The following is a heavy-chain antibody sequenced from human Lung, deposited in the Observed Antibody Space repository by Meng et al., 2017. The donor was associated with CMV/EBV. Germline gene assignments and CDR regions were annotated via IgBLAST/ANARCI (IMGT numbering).Heavy chain of an antibody. V-gene: IGHV1-69*10. CDR2: IIPLLTVT. D-gene: IGHD6-25*01. Sequence: SVKVSCKTSGDTFGYFAISWVRQAPGQGLEWMGGIIPLLTVTNYAQNFQGRVTISADKSTATAYLELTGLRPEDTAVYFCARDPTVAAAGSNYFDSWGQGTLVTVSS. J-gene: IGHJ4*02. CDR1: GDTFGYFA. CDR3: ARDPTVAAAGSNYFDS.